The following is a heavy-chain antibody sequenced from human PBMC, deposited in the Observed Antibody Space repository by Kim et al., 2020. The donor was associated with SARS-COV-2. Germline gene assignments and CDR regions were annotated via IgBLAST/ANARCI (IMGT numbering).Heavy chain of an antibody. Sequence: GGSLRLSCAASGFTFSSYGMHWVRQAPGKGLEWVAVIWYDGSNKYYADSVKGRFTISRDNSKNTLYLQMNSLRAEDTAVYYCARENAYCSGGSCYSGNYFDYWGQGTLVTVSS. CDR2: IWYDGSNK. J-gene: IGHJ4*02. V-gene: IGHV3-33*01. D-gene: IGHD2-15*01. CDR3: ARENAYCSGGSCYSGNYFDY. CDR1: GFTFSSYG.